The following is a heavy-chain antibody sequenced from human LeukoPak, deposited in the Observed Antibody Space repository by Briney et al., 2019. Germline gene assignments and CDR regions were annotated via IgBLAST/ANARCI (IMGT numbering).Heavy chain of an antibody. CDR2: IYHSGST. CDR1: GYSISSGYY. V-gene: IGHV4-38-2*02. CDR3: ARASLSLVGVTGYFDY. Sequence: SETPSLTCTVSGYSISSGYYWGWIRQPPGKGLEWIGSIYHSGSTYYNPSLKSRVTISVDTSKNQFSLKLSSVTAADTAVYYCARASLSLVGVTGYFDYWGQGTLVTVSS. J-gene: IGHJ4*02. D-gene: IGHD1-26*01.